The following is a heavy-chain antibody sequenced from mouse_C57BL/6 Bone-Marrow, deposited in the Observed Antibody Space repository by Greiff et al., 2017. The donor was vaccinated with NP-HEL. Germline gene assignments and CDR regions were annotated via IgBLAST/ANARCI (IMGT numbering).Heavy chain of an antibody. CDR2: INPGSGGT. Sequence: QVQLQQSGAELVRPGTSVKVSCKASGYAFTNYLIEWVKQRPGQGLEWIGVINPGSGGTNYNEKFKGKATLTADKSSSTAYMQLSSLTSEDSADYFCARDAYYYGSSFYYFDYWGQGTTLTVSS. D-gene: IGHD1-1*01. CDR1: GYAFTNYL. J-gene: IGHJ2*01. V-gene: IGHV1-54*01. CDR3: ARDAYYYGSSFYYFDY.